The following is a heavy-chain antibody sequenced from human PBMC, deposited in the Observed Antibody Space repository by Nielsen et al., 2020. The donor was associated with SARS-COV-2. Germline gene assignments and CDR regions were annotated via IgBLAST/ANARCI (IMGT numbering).Heavy chain of an antibody. J-gene: IGHJ4*02. Sequence: ESLKISCAASGFTFSSYWMSWVRQAPGKGLEWVANIKHDGSEKYYVDSVKGRFTISRDNAKNSLYLQMNSLRAEDTAVYYCARDLYYYGPLDYWGQGTLVTVSS. CDR3: ARDLYYYGPLDY. D-gene: IGHD3-10*01. CDR2: IKHDGSEK. CDR1: GFTFSSYW. V-gene: IGHV3-7*01.